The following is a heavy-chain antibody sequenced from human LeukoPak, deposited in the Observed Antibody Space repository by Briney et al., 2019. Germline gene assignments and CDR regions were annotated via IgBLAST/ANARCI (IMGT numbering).Heavy chain of an antibody. V-gene: IGHV3-7*01. CDR3: AKLARSDDFDI. Sequence: PGRSLRLSCAASGFRFSDYNVHWVRQAPGKGLEWVASIKQDGSEKEYVDSVKGRFTISGDNAKNSVYLQMNSLRAEDTAVYYCAKLARSDDFDIWGQGTMVTVSS. J-gene: IGHJ3*02. CDR1: GFRFSDYN. CDR2: IKQDGSEK.